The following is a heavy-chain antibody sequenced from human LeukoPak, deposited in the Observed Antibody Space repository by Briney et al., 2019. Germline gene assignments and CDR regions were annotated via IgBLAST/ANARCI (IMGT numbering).Heavy chain of an antibody. CDR1: GFTFSSYG. J-gene: IGHJ3*02. D-gene: IGHD6-19*01. CDR3: ARVSGQWLVLGAFDI. CDR2: ISYDGSDK. V-gene: IGHV3-30*03. Sequence: GGSLRLSCAASGFTFSSYGMHWVRQAPGKGLEWVAVISYDGSDKYYADSVKGRFTISRDNSKNTLYLQMNSLRAEDTAVYYCARVSGQWLVLGAFDIWGQGTMVTVSS.